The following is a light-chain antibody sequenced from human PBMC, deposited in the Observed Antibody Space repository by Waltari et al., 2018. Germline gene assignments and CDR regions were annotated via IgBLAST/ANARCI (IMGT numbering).Light chain of an antibody. CDR1: SSDVGSYNL. Sequence: QSALTQPASVSGSPGQSITISCTGTSSDVGSYNLVPWYQRHPGKAPKLMIYEGSKRPSGVSKRFSGSKSGNTASLTISGLQAEDEADYYCCSYAGSSTYVFGTGTKVTVL. CDR2: EGS. V-gene: IGLV2-23*01. CDR3: CSYAGSSTYV. J-gene: IGLJ1*01.